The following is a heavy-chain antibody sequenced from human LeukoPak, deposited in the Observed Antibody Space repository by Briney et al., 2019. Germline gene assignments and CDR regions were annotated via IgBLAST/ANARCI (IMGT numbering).Heavy chain of an antibody. CDR2: IYTSGST. J-gene: IGHJ4*02. V-gene: IGHV4-4*07. CDR3: TRDRGDYGGPDY. Sequence: PSETLSLTCTVSGSSFSSYYWSWVRQPAGKGPEWIGRIYTSGSTNYNPSLKSRVTISADTSKNQFSLKLSSVTVADTAVYYCTRDRGDYGGPDYWGRGTLVTVSS. CDR1: GSSFSSYY. D-gene: IGHD4-23*01.